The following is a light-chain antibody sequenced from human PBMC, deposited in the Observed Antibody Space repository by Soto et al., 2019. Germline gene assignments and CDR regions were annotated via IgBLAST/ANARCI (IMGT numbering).Light chain of an antibody. CDR2: DAS. Sequence: EIVLTQSPATLSLSPGERATLSCRASQSVSSYLAWYQQKPGQAPRLLIYDASNRATGIPARFSGSGSGTDFTLTISSLEPANFAVYYCQQRSNWRTWTFGQGTKVEIK. CDR1: QSVSSY. V-gene: IGKV3-11*01. J-gene: IGKJ1*01. CDR3: QQRSNWRTWT.